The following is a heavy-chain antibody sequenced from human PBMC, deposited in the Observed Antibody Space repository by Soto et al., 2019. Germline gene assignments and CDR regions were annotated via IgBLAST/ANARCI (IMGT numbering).Heavy chain of an antibody. CDR1: EYTFTGYY. J-gene: IGHJ4*02. CDR2: INPNSGGT. V-gene: IGHV1-2*02. D-gene: IGHD3-10*01. CDR3: ARGPPYGSGSYPNY. Sequence: ASVKVSCKASEYTFTGYYMHWVRQAPGQGLEWMGWINPNSGGTNYAQKFQGRVNMTRDTSISTAYMELSRLRSDDTAVYYCARGPPYGSGSYPNYWGQGTLVTVSS.